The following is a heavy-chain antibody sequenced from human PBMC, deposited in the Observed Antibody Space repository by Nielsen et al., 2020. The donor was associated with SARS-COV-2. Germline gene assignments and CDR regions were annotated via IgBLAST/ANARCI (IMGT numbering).Heavy chain of an antibody. Sequence: ASVKVSCKASGYTFTSYYMHWVRQAPGQGLEWMGIINPSGGSTSYAQKFQGRVTMTRDTYTSTVYMELSSLRSEDTAVYYCARDGAIAVAGSSWDYWGQGTLVTVSS. CDR2: INPSGGST. D-gene: IGHD6-19*01. J-gene: IGHJ4*02. CDR1: GYTFTSYY. CDR3: ARDGAIAVAGSSWDY. V-gene: IGHV1-46*01.